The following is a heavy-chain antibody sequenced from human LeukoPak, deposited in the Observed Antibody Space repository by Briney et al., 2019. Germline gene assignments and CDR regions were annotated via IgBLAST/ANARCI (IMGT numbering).Heavy chain of an antibody. CDR2: MNPNSGNT. CDR1: GHTFTSYD. J-gene: IGHJ4*02. D-gene: IGHD5-24*01. V-gene: IGHV1-8*01. Sequence: GASVKVSCKASGHTFTSYDINWVRQATGQGLEWMGWMNPNSGNTGYAQRFQGRITMTRDTSTSTVYMELSSLRSEDTAVYYCARGNRDGYNSGDYNYWGQGTLVTVSS. CDR3: ARGNRDGYNSGDYNY.